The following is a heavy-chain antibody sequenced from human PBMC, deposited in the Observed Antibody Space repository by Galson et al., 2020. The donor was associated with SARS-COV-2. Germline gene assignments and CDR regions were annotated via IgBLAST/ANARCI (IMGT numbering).Heavy chain of an antibody. CDR2: INPGGST. D-gene: IGHD2-2*02. Sequence: LETLSLTCAVYGGSFSGYYWSWIRQAPGKGLEWIGEINPGGSTNYNPSLKSRVTISVDTSKNQFSLKLRSVTAADTAVFFCARGHRGVVPAPVLGLGPYYSYFYMDVWGKGTTVTVSS. J-gene: IGHJ6*03. CDR1: GGSFSGYY. CDR3: ARGHRGVVPAPVLGLGPYYSYFYMDV. V-gene: IGHV4-34*01.